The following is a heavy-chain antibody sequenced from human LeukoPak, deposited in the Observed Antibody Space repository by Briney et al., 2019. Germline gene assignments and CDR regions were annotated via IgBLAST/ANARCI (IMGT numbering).Heavy chain of an antibody. Sequence: ASVKVSCKASGYTCSSYGISWVRQAPGQGLEWMGWVSADSSNTYYVQKLQGRLSMSTDTSTSTAYMELRSLRSEDAAVYYCARDGWNNGWTPFDCWGQGTLVTVSS. CDR2: VSADSSNT. CDR3: ARDGWNNGWTPFDC. V-gene: IGHV1-18*01. CDR1: GYTCSSYG. J-gene: IGHJ4*02. D-gene: IGHD1/OR15-1a*01.